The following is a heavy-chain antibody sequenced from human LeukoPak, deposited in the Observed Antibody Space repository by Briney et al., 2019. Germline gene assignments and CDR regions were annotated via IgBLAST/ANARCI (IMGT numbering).Heavy chain of an antibody. Sequence: SGRSLRLSCAASGFTFGGYAMHWVRQAPGKGLQSVSAITWNGGTTGYADSVKGRFTISRDNSRNALFLQMGGLRIEDMAVYYCARVKMGATVSDYDYYYMDVWGKGTTVTVSS. D-gene: IGHD1-26*01. J-gene: IGHJ6*03. CDR3: ARVKMGATVSDYDYYYMDV. CDR1: GFTFGGYA. CDR2: ITWNGGTT. V-gene: IGHV3-64*02.